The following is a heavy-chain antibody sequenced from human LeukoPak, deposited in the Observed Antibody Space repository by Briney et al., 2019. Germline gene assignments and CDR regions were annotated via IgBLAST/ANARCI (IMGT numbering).Heavy chain of an antibody. V-gene: IGHV1-18*01. D-gene: IGHD2-2*01. CDR2: ISAYNGNT. CDR3: ARGGSRSSTREWWFDP. J-gene: IGHJ5*02. CDR1: GYTFTSYG. Sequence: ASVKVSCKASGYTFTSYGISWVRQAPGQGLEWMGWISAYNGNTNYAQKLQGRVTITADESTSTAYMELSSLRSEDTAVYYCARGGSRSSTREWWFDPWGQGTLVTVSS.